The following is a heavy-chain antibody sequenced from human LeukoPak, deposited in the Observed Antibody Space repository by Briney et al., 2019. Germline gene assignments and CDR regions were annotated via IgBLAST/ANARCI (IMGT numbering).Heavy chain of an antibody. V-gene: IGHV1-46*04. CDR1: GYTFTSYY. CDR2: INPSGGST. D-gene: IGHD3-10*01. J-gene: IGHJ3*02. CDR3: ATRLRGVIRFAFDI. Sequence: ASVKVSRKASGYTFTSYYMNWVRQAPGQGLEWMGIINPSGGSTNYAQKLQGRVTMTRDTSISTAYMELSRLRSDDTAVYYCATRLRGVIRFAFDIWGQGTMVTVS.